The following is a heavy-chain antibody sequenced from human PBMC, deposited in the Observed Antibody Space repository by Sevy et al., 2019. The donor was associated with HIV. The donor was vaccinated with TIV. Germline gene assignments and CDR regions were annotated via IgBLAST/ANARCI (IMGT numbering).Heavy chain of an antibody. V-gene: IGHV3-30-3*01. D-gene: IGHD6-19*01. Sequence: GGSLRLSCAASGFTFSSYAMHWVRQAPGKGLEWVAVISYDGSNKYYADSVKGRFTISRDNSKNTLYLQMNSLRAEDTAVYYCAREGGSSGWLAFDIWGQGTMVTVSS. CDR3: AREGGSSGWLAFDI. CDR2: ISYDGSNK. CDR1: GFTFSSYA. J-gene: IGHJ3*02.